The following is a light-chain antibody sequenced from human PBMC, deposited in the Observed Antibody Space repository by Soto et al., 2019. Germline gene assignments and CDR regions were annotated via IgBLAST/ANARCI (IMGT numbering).Light chain of an antibody. Sequence: IQMTQSPSTLSASVGDRVTITCRASQGVSSYLAWYQQKPGKAPELLIYAASTLQSGVPSRFSGSGSGTEFTLTISSLQPDDFATYYCQQYNSHPLTFGGGTKVDIK. CDR2: AAS. J-gene: IGKJ4*01. V-gene: IGKV1-16*01. CDR3: QQYNSHPLT. CDR1: QGVSSY.